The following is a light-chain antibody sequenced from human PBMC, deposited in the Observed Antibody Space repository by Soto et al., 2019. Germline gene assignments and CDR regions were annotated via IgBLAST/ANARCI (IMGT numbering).Light chain of an antibody. CDR1: GSNIGAGYD. CDR3: QSYDSSLSGHVV. J-gene: IGLJ2*01. CDR2: GNS. Sequence: QSVLTQPPSVSGAPGQRVTISCTGSGSNIGAGYDVHWYQQLPGTAPKLIIYGNSNRPSGVPDRFSGSKSGTSASLAITGLQAEDEADYYCQSYDSSLSGHVVFGGGTKLTVL. V-gene: IGLV1-40*01.